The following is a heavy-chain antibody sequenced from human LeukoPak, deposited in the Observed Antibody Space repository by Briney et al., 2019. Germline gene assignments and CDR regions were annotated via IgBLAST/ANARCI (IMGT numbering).Heavy chain of an antibody. CDR3: ASSRLGESFDY. CDR1: GFTFSSYS. J-gene: IGHJ4*02. Sequence: GGSLRLSCAASGFTFSSYSRNWVRQAPGKGLEWVSSISSSSSYIYYADSVKGRFTISRDNAKNSLYLQMNSLRAEDTAVYYCASSRLGESFDYWGQGTLVTVSS. V-gene: IGHV3-21*01. CDR2: ISSSSSYI. D-gene: IGHD3-10*01.